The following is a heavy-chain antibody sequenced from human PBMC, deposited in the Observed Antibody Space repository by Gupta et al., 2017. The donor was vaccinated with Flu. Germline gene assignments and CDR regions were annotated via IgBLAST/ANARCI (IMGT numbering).Heavy chain of an antibody. CDR2: IRSKAYGGTT. CDR1: GFTFGAYA. V-gene: IGHV3-49*03. Sequence: EVQLVESGGGLVPPGRSLSLSCTASGFTFGAYAMRWFRQAPGKGLEWVGFIRSKAYGGTTEYAASVKGRFTISRDDSKSIAYLQMNSLKTEDTAVYYCTRERDSSGWYYFDYWGQGTLVTVSS. CDR3: TRERDSSGWYYFDY. J-gene: IGHJ4*02. D-gene: IGHD6-19*01.